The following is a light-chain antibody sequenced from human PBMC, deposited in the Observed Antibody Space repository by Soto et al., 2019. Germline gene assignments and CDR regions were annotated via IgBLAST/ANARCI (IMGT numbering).Light chain of an antibody. CDR3: HQYRSSLPPT. CDR2: GAS. J-gene: IGKJ5*01. V-gene: IGKV3-20*01. CDR1: QSVSSSY. Sequence: EIVLTQSPGTLSLSPGERATLSCSASQSVSSSYLAWYQQKPGQAPRLLIYGASSRATGIPDRFSGSGSGTDLNLTITRLDPQAFEVYSCHQYRSSLPPTCGQGTRREIK.